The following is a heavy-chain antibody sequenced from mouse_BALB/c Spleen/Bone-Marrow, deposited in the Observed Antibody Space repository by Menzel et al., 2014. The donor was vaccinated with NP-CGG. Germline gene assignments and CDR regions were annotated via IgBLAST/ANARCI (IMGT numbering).Heavy chain of an antibody. CDR2: IRNKAYDYTT. J-gene: IGHJ4*01. CDR3: ARSPMDY. CDR1: GFTFTDSY. V-gene: IGHV7-3*02. Sequence: EVKLMESGGGLVQPGGSLRLSCTTSGFTFTDSYMSWVRQPPGKALEWLGFIRNKAYDYTTEYSASVKGRFTISRDSSQSILYLQMNTLRPEDSATYYCARSPMDYWGQGTSVTVSS.